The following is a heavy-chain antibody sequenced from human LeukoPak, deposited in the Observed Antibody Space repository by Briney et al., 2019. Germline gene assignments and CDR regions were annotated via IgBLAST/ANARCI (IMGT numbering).Heavy chain of an antibody. Sequence: GGSLRLSCAASGFTFDNYGMSWVRQAPGKGLEWVSGINWNGGSTGYADSVKGRFTISRDNAKNSLYLQMNSLRAEDTALYYCARIDTYYYDSSGYYSAFDIWGQGAIVTVSS. CDR2: INWNGGST. CDR3: ARIDTYYYDSSGYYSAFDI. J-gene: IGHJ3*02. CDR1: GFTFDNYG. V-gene: IGHV3-20*04. D-gene: IGHD3-22*01.